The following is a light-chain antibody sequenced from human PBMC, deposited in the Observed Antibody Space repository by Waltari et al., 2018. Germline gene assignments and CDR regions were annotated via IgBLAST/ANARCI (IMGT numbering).Light chain of an antibody. Sequence: QSALTQPASVSGSPGQSITIPFTGTSSDVGSYTLVPWYQQHPGKAPKLMIYEGSKRPSGVSNRFSGSKSGNTASLTISGLQAEDEADYYCCSYAGSSTPVVFGGGTKLTVL. CDR2: EGS. CDR3: CSYAGSSTPVV. J-gene: IGLJ2*01. V-gene: IGLV2-23*01. CDR1: SSDVGSYTL.